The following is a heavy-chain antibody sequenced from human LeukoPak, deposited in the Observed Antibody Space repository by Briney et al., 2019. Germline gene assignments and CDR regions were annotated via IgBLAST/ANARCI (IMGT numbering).Heavy chain of an antibody. CDR1: GFTFSDYY. Sequence: GGSLRLSCAASGFTFSDYYMSWIRQAPGKGLEWVSYISSSGTTIYYADSVKGRFTISRDNSKNTLYLQMNSLRAEDTAVYYCAKVISYYYGSGSYYGDYWGQGTLVTVSS. J-gene: IGHJ4*02. CDR3: AKVISYYYGSGSYYGDY. D-gene: IGHD3-10*01. CDR2: ISSSGTTI. V-gene: IGHV3-11*01.